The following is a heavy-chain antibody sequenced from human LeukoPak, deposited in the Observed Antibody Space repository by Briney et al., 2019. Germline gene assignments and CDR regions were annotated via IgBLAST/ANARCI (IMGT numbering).Heavy chain of an antibody. V-gene: IGHV4-59*08. CDR1: GGSISSYY. Sequence: PSETLSLTCTVSGGSISSYYWSWIRQPPGKGPEWIGYIYYSGSTNYNPSLKSRVTISVDTSKNQFSLKLSSVTAADTAVYYCARLGSSYSARYFDLWGRGTLVTVSS. CDR2: IYYSGST. J-gene: IGHJ2*01. CDR3: ARLGSSYSARYFDL. D-gene: IGHD2-15*01.